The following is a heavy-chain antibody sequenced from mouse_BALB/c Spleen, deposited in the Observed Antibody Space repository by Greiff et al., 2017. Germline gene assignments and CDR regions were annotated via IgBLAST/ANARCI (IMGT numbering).Heavy chain of an antibody. V-gene: IGHV5-17*02. D-gene: IGHD1-1*01. J-gene: IGHJ4*01. CDR1: GFTFSSFG. CDR3: ARGNYGSRYYYAMDY. CDR2: ISSGSSTI. Sequence: EVQLVESGGGLVQPGGSRKLSCAASGFTFSSFGMHWVRQAPEKGLEWVAYISSGSSTIYYADTVKGRFTISRDNPKNTLFLQMTSLRSEDTAMYYCARGNYGSRYYYAMDYWGQGTSVTVSS.